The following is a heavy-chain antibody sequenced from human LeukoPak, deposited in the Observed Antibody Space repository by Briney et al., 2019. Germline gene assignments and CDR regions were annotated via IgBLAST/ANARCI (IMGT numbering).Heavy chain of an antibody. CDR1: GGSISSGDYY. V-gene: IGHV4-30-4*01. D-gene: IGHD6-13*01. CDR2: IYYSGST. CDR3: ARDFVAAAGRRYFDY. Sequence: SETLSLTCTVSGGSISSGDYYWSWIRQPPGKGLEWIGYIYYSGSTYYNPSLKSRVTISVDTSKNQFSLKLSSVTAADTAVYYCARDFVAAAGRRYFDYWGQGTLVTVSS. J-gene: IGHJ4*02.